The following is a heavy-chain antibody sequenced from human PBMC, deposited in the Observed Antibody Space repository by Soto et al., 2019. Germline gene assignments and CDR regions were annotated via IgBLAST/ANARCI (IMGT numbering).Heavy chain of an antibody. CDR1: GFTFDDHG. V-gene: IGHV3-20*04. Sequence: EVQLVESGGGVVRPGGSLRLSCAASGFTFDDHGMTWVRQAPGKGLEWVSGITWNGATTGYAESVKGRFTISRDNAKNSLYLQMNSLRVEDSALYYCARDGGVVVAVDAFDVWGQGTMVTVSS. CDR2: ITWNGATT. CDR3: ARDGGVVVAVDAFDV. D-gene: IGHD6-19*01. J-gene: IGHJ3*01.